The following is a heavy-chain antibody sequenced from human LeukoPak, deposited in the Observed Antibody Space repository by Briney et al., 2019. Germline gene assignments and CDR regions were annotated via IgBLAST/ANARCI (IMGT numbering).Heavy chain of an antibody. CDR1: GFTFSNYW. J-gene: IGHJ4*02. Sequence: GGSLRLSCAASGFTFSNYWMNWVRHTPGKGLVWVSRINTDGSNTTYADSVKGRFTISRDNAKNTLSLQMNSLRVDDTALYYCATLQGVLWGQGTLVTVSS. CDR3: ATLQGVL. CDR2: INTDGSNT. V-gene: IGHV3-74*01. D-gene: IGHD3-10*01.